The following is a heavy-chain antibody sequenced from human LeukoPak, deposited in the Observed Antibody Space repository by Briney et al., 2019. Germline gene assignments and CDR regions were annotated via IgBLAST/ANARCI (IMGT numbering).Heavy chain of an antibody. J-gene: IGHJ6*02. CDR3: ARTPYYDFWSGYIYGMDV. D-gene: IGHD3-3*01. CDR2: MNPNSGNT. Sequence: ASVKVSCKASGYTFTSYDINWVRQATGQGLEWMGWMNPNSGNTGHAQKFQGRVTMTRNTSISTAYMGLSSLRSEDTAVYYCARTPYYDFWSGYIYGMDVWGQGTTVTVSS. CDR1: GYTFTSYD. V-gene: IGHV1-8*01.